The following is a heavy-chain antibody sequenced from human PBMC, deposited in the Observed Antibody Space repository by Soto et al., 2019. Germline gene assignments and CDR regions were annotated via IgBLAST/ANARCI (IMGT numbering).Heavy chain of an antibody. V-gene: IGHV3-23*01. D-gene: IGHD6-25*01. J-gene: IGHJ4*02. CDR2: AGVSGGT. CDR3: AKGLPRSGYFDS. CDR1: GFPFSRYV. Sequence: EVQLLESGGGLVQPGGSLRLSCAASGFPFSRYVMSWVRLAPGKGLEWVSSAGVSGGTYFAVSVKGRFTISRDSSRNTVYLQMNSLTAEDTALYHCAKGLPRSGYFDSWGQGTLVTVSS.